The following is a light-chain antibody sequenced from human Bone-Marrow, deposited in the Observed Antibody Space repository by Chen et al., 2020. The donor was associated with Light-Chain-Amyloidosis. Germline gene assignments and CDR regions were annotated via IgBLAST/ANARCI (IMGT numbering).Light chain of an antibody. CDR3: QSYQGSSQGV. J-gene: IGLJ3*02. V-gene: IGLV6-57*01. CDR1: SGSIATNY. CDR2: EDD. Sequence: NVMLTQPHSVSESPGKTVIISCTSSSGSIATNYVQWYQQRPGSSPTTVIYEDDQRPSGVPDRFSGSIDRSSNSASLTISGLKTEDEADYYCQSYQGSSQGVFGGGTKLTVL.